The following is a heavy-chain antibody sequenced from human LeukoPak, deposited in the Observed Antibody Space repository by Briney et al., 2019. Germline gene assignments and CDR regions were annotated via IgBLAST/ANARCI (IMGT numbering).Heavy chain of an antibody. CDR3: ARDLRYYYYMDV. Sequence: GGSLRLSCAASGFTFSSYGMHWVRQAPGKGLEWVAVIWYDGSNKYYADSVKGRFTISRDNSKSTLYLQMNSLRAEDTAVYYCARDLRYYYYMDVWGKGTTVTVSS. J-gene: IGHJ6*03. D-gene: IGHD3-16*01. V-gene: IGHV3-33*01. CDR1: GFTFSSYG. CDR2: IWYDGSNK.